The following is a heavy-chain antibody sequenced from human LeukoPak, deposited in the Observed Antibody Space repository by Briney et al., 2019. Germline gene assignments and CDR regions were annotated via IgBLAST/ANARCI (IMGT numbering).Heavy chain of an antibody. CDR2: INPSGGST. D-gene: IGHD3-10*01. Sequence: GASVKVSCKASGYTFTRYYMHWVRQAPGQGLEWMGIINPSGGSTSYAQKFQARVTMTRDTSTTTVYMELSSLRSEDTAVYYCARGPPPYGSGTYYLDYWGQGTLVTVSS. CDR1: GYTFTRYY. CDR3: ARGPPPYGSGTYYLDY. V-gene: IGHV1-46*01. J-gene: IGHJ4*02.